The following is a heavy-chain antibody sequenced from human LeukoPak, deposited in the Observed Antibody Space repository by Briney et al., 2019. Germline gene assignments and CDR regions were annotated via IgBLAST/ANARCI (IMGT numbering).Heavy chain of an antibody. Sequence: GGSLRLSCAASGFTFSSYWMSWVRQAPGKGLEWVANIKQDGSEKYYVDSVKGRFTISRDNSKNTLYLQMNSLRAEDTAVYYCAKGREVADDPGYWGQGTLVTVSS. CDR2: IKQDGSEK. CDR1: GFTFSSYW. D-gene: IGHD6-19*01. J-gene: IGHJ4*02. CDR3: AKGREVADDPGY. V-gene: IGHV3-7*03.